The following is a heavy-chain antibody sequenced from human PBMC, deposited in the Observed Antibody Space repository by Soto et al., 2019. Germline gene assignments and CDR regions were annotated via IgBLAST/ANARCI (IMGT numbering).Heavy chain of an antibody. V-gene: IGHV4-4*02. CDR1: GGSFTSNNW. CDR2: IYRTGST. CDR3: ARRDPGTSVDY. Sequence: KPSETLSLTCAVSGGSFTSNNWWTWVRQAPGQGLEWIGEIYRTGSTNYNPSLKSRVTISLDKSENQFSLKVTSLTAADTAVHYCARRDPGTSVDYWGQGTSVTVSS. D-gene: IGHD1-7*01. J-gene: IGHJ4*02.